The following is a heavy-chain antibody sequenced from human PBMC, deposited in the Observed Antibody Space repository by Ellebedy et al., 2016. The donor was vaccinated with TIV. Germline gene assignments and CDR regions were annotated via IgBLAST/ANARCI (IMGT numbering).Heavy chain of an antibody. CDR1: GFTFSGSA. V-gene: IGHV3-73*01. CDR2: IRSKVNSYAT. J-gene: IGHJ6*02. CDR3: IGYCRSDSCYEGGMDV. Sequence: PGGSLRLSCAASGFTFSGSAMHRVRQASGKGLEWVGRIRSKVNSYATAYAASVKGRFTISRDDSKSTAYLQMNSLKTEDTAVYYCIGYCRSDSCYEGGMDVWGQGTTVTVSS. D-gene: IGHD2-15*01.